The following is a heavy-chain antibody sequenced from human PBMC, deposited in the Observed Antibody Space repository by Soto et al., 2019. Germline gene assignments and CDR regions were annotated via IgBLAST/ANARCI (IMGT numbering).Heavy chain of an antibody. D-gene: IGHD3-3*01. CDR3: AREFKYYDFWSGYSYYGMDV. CDR2: IWYDGSNK. Sequence: GGSLRLSCAASGFTFSSYGMHWVRQAPGKGLEWVAVIWYDGSNKYYADSVKGRFTISRDNSKNTLYLQMNSLRAEDTAVYYCAREFKYYDFWSGYSYYGMDVWGQGTTVTVSS. V-gene: IGHV3-33*01. CDR1: GFTFSSYG. J-gene: IGHJ6*02.